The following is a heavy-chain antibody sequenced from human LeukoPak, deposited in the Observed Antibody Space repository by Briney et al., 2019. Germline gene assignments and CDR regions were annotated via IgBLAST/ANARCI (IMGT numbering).Heavy chain of an antibody. D-gene: IGHD2-15*01. J-gene: IGHJ6*02. CDR2: ISDSGGST. CDR3: VRGYSFGPYGMEV. Sequence: GGSLRLSCSATGFPFSSYAMHWVRQAPSKGLDYVSAISDSGGSTYYADSVRGRFTISKNNSKNTLYLQMSSLRDEDTAVYFCVRGYSFGPYGMEVWGQGTTVTVSS. V-gene: IGHV3-64D*09. CDR1: GFPFSSYA.